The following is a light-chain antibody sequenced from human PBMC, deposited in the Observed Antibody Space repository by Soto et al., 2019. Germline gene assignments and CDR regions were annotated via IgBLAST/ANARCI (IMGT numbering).Light chain of an antibody. Sequence: QSALTQPASVSGSPGQSITISCTGTNSDVGLYNYVSWYQQYPGKAPKLMISEVSNRPSGVSNRFSGSKAGNTASLTTSGLQPEDEADYYCSSFTTSSTLVFGTGTKVTVL. CDR3: SSFTTSSTLV. V-gene: IGLV2-14*01. J-gene: IGLJ1*01. CDR2: EVS. CDR1: NSDVGLYNY.